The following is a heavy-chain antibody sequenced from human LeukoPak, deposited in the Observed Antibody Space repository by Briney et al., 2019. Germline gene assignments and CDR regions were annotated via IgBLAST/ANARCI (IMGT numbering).Heavy chain of an antibody. CDR2: IYYSGST. Sequence: ASETLSLTCTVSGGSISSYYWSWIRQPPGKGLEWIGYIYYSGSTNYNPSLKSRVTISVDTSKNQFSLKLSSVTAADTAVYYCARGDAATPNWFDPWGQGTLVTVSS. V-gene: IGHV4-59*01. D-gene: IGHD2-15*01. J-gene: IGHJ5*02. CDR1: GGSISSYY. CDR3: ARGDAATPNWFDP.